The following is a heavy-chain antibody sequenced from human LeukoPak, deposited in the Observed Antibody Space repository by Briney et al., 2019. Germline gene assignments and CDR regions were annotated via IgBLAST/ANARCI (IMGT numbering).Heavy chain of an antibody. J-gene: IGHJ4*02. Sequence: GGSLRLSCAASGFTFSSYGMHWVRQAPGKGLEGVAFIRYDGSNKYYADSVKGRFTISRDNSKNTLYLQMNSLRAEDTAVYYCAKDRITMVRGVLDYWGQGTLVTVSS. V-gene: IGHV3-30*02. CDR2: IRYDGSNK. CDR3: AKDRITMVRGVLDY. CDR1: GFTFSSYG. D-gene: IGHD3-10*01.